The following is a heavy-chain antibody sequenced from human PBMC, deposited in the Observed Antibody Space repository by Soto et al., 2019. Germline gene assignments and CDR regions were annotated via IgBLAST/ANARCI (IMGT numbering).Heavy chain of an antibody. J-gene: IGHJ3*02. CDR2: INPNSGGT. CDR3: AAPYSSSAFDI. CDR1: GYTFTGCY. Sequence: ASVKVSCKASGYTFTGCYMHWVRQAPGQGLEWMGWINPNSGGTNYAQKFQGWVTMTRDKSISKDYMELRRLRSDDKAVYYCAAPYSSSAFDIWGQGTMVTVSS. D-gene: IGHD6-13*01. V-gene: IGHV1-2*04.